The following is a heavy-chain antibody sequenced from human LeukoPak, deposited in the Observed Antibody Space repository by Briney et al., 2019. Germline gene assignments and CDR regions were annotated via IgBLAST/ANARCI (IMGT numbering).Heavy chain of an antibody. CDR3: ARGHNVDY. CDR1: GFTFNSYW. Sequence: PGGSLRLSCAVSGFTFNSYWMTWVRQAPGKGLEWVANIKQDGSEKNYVDSVKGRFTISRDNAKNSLSLQMNSLSAEDTAVYYCARGHNVDYWGQGTLVTVSP. V-gene: IGHV3-7*01. CDR2: IKQDGSEK. D-gene: IGHD1-1*01. J-gene: IGHJ4*02.